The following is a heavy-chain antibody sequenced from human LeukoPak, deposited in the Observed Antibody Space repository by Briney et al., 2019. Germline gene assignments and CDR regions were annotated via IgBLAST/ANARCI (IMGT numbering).Heavy chain of an antibody. Sequence: HRASVKVSCKASGGTFGSYAISWVRQAPGQGLEWMGGIIPIFGTANYAQKFQGRVTITADESTSTAYMELSSLRSEDTAVYYCARWRGSGSYYNEFPYYYYYYGMDVWGQGTTVTVSS. CDR2: IIPIFGTA. CDR1: GGTFGSYA. J-gene: IGHJ6*02. D-gene: IGHD3-10*01. CDR3: ARWRGSGSYYNEFPYYYYYYGMDV. V-gene: IGHV1-69*13.